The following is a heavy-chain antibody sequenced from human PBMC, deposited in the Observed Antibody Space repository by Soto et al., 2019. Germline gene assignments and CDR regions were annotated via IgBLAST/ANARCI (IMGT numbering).Heavy chain of an antibody. Sequence: GGFLRLSCAASGFTFSSYSMNWVRQAPGKGLEWVSYISSSSSTIYYADSVKGRFTISRDNAKNSLYLQMNSLRAEDTAVYYCAREIPAEGGTFDYWGQGTLVTVSS. CDR3: AREIPAEGGTFDY. D-gene: IGHD2-15*01. J-gene: IGHJ4*02. V-gene: IGHV3-48*01. CDR2: ISSSSSTI. CDR1: GFTFSSYS.